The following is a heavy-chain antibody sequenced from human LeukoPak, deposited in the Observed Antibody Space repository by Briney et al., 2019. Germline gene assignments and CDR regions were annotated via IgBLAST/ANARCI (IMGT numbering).Heavy chain of an antibody. J-gene: IGHJ4*02. CDR3: VKSRGGMVAGLYYFDY. CDR2: ISSNGGST. V-gene: IGHV3-64D*06. D-gene: IGHD3-10*01. CDR1: GFTFSSYG. Sequence: GGSLRLSCSASGFTFSSYGMHWVRQAPGKGLEYVSGISSNGGSTYYADSVKGRFTTSRDNSKNTLYLQMSSLRREDTAVYYCVKSRGGMVAGLYYFDYWGQGTLVTVSS.